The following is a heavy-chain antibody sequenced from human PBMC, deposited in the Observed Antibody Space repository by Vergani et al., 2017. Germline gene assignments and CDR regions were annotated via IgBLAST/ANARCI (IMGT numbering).Heavy chain of an antibody. Sequence: EVQLVESGGGLAQPGRSLRLSCAVSGFTFDDYAMHWVRQGPGKGLEWVSSISWNSGSRVYADSVKGRFTISRDNSKRTLYLQMNSLRTEDTAVYYCATKSCGTPGCQIGYFREWGQGTLVTVSS. D-gene: IGHD1-1*01. CDR3: ATKSCGTPGCQIGYFRE. CDR2: ISWNSGSR. V-gene: IGHV3-9*01. J-gene: IGHJ1*01. CDR1: GFTFDDYA.